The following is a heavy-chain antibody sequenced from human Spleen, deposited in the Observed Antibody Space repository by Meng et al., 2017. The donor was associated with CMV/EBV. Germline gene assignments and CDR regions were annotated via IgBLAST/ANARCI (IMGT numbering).Heavy chain of an antibody. D-gene: IGHD6-19*01. J-gene: IGHJ6*02. CDR1: GFTFSSYW. CDR2: IKQDGSEK. V-gene: IGHV3-7*01. Sequence: GESLKISCAASGFTFSSYWMSWVRQAPGKGLEWVANIKQDGSEKYYVDSVKGRFTISRDNAKNSLYLQMNSLRAEDTAVYYCAKDKRKGGSGWGGHYYYYGMDVWGQGTTVTVSS. CDR3: AKDKRKGGSGWGGHYYYYGMDV.